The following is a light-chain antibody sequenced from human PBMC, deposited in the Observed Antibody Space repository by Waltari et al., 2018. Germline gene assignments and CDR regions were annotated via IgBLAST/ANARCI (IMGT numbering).Light chain of an antibody. Sequence: QSALTQPASVSGSPGQSITISCTGSNSDIGTFNLVSWYEQHPGKAPKLIINEVKKRPSGVSVRFSGSKSDNTASLTISGLQHEDEATYFCSSYGASMTLLFGGGTRVTVL. CDR1: NSDIGTFNL. J-gene: IGLJ3*02. CDR2: EVK. CDR3: SSYGASMTLL. V-gene: IGLV2-14*02.